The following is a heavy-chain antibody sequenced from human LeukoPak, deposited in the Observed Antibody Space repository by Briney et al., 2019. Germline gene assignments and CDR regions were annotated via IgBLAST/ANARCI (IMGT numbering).Heavy chain of an antibody. D-gene: IGHD6-19*01. CDR1: GGSINSHF. CDR3: AGGSSVWLYVDY. V-gene: IGHV4-59*11. J-gene: IGHJ4*02. Sequence: SETLSLTCTVSGGSINSHFWSWIRQPPGKGLEWIGYISYKGSTNYNPSLKSRVTLSIDTSKNQFSLKLTSVTAADTAVYYCAGGSSVWLYVDYWGQGTLVTVSS. CDR2: ISYKGST.